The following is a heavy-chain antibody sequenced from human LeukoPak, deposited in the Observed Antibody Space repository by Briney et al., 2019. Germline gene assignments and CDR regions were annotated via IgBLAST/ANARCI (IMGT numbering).Heavy chain of an antibody. CDR2: IYYSGST. Sequence: SETLSLTCTVSGGSISSSSYYWGWIRQPPGKGLEWIGSIYYSGSTYYNPSLKSRVTISVDTSKNQFSLKLSSVTAADTAVYYCARDGVAGRGPFDPWGQGTLVTVSS. CDR3: ARDGVAGRGPFDP. J-gene: IGHJ5*02. D-gene: IGHD6-19*01. CDR1: GGSISSSSYY. V-gene: IGHV4-39*07.